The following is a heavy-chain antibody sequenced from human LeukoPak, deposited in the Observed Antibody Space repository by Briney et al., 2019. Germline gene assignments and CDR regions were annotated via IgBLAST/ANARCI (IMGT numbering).Heavy chain of an antibody. CDR3: ARGYYSDNTGYSAPFDY. CDR2: ISSGSGYI. Sequence: GESLKISCKGSGYSFTSYWIGWVRQAPGKGLEWVSSISSGSGYIYYADSVKGRFTISRDNAKNSLYLQMNSLSAEDTAVYYCARGYYSDNTGYSAPFDYWGQGTLVTVSS. CDR1: GYSFTSYW. V-gene: IGHV3-21*01. D-gene: IGHD3-22*01. J-gene: IGHJ4*02.